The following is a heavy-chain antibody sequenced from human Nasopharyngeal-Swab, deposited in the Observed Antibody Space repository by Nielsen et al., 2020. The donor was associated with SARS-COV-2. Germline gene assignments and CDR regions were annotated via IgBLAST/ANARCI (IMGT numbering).Heavy chain of an antibody. V-gene: IGHV4-39*02. CDR3: ARRTTTVYYYYYMDV. Sequence: GSLRLSCTVSGGSISSSSYYWSWIRQPPGKGLEWIGEVNHSGSTNYNPSLKSRVTILVDTSKNHFSLRLSSVTAADTAVYYCARRTTTVYYYYYMDVWGNGTTATVSS. CDR2: VNHSGST. CDR1: GGSISSSSYY. J-gene: IGHJ6*03. D-gene: IGHD4-17*01.